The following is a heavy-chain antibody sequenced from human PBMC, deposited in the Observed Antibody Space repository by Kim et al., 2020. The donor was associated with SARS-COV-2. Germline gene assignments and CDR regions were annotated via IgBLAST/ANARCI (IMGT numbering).Heavy chain of an antibody. V-gene: IGHV1-69*13. J-gene: IGHJ4*02. CDR2: IIPIFGTA. CDR1: GGTFSSYV. CDR3: ARGALGYCSGGSCYHHDY. Sequence: SVKVSCKASGGTFSSYVISWVRQAPGQGLEWMGGIIPIFGTANYAQKFQGRVTITADESSTAYMELSSLRSEDTAVYYCARGALGYCSGGSCYHHDYWGQGTLVTVSS. D-gene: IGHD2-15*01.